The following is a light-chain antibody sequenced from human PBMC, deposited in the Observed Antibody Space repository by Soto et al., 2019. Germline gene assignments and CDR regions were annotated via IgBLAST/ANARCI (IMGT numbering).Light chain of an antibody. Sequence: QAVVTQEPSLTVSPGGTVTLTCASSTGTVSSSYYPNWFQQKPGQAPRSLIYSATNRHSWTPARFSGSLLGGKAALTLSGVQPEDDADYYCLLYYGGAQQGVFGGGTKVTVL. J-gene: IGLJ2*01. V-gene: IGLV7-43*01. CDR1: TGTVSSSYY. CDR3: LLYYGGAQQGV. CDR2: SAT.